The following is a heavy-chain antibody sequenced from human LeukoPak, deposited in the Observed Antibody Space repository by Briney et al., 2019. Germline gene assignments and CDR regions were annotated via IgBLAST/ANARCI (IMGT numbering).Heavy chain of an antibody. CDR3: ARDVHGDYGSGWFDP. D-gene: IGHD4-17*01. CDR2: IMPLFGTA. V-gene: IGHV1-69*05. Sequence: SVKVSCKTSGGTFNNSAIRWVRQAPGQGLEWLGGIMPLFGTAGYAQKSQGRVTITKDESTRTVYLELTSLTSDDTAVYYCARDVHGDYGSGWFDPWGQGTLVSVSS. CDR1: GGTFNNSA. J-gene: IGHJ5*02.